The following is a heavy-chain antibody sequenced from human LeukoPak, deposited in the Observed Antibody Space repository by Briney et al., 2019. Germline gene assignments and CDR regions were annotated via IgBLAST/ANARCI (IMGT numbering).Heavy chain of an antibody. CDR2: INHSGST. Sequence: SETLSLTCAVYGGSFSGYYWSWIRQPPGKGLEWIGEINHSGSTNYNPPLKSRVTISVDTSKNQFSLKLSSVTAADTAVYYCARGISPYYDFWSGYYTGIDYFDYWGQGTLVTVSS. CDR3: ARGISPYYDFWSGYYTGIDYFDY. J-gene: IGHJ4*02. V-gene: IGHV4-34*01. CDR1: GGSFSGYY. D-gene: IGHD3-3*01.